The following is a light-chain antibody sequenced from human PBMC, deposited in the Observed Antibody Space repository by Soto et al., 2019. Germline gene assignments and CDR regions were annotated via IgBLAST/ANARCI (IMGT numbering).Light chain of an antibody. CDR1: QSVSSY. J-gene: IGKJ1*01. CDR2: DAS. Sequence: EIVLTQSPATLSLSPGERATLSCRASQSVSSYLAWYQQKPGQAPRLLIYDASNRATGIPARFSGGGSGTDFTLTISRLEPEDFAVYYCQQYGSSPGTFGQGTKVEIK. V-gene: IGKV3-20*01. CDR3: QQYGSSPGT.